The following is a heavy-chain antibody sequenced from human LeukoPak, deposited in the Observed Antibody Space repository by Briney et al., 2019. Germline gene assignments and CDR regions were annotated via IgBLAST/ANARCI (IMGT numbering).Heavy chain of an antibody. J-gene: IGHJ6*03. Sequence: ASVKVSCKASGYTFTGYSIHWVRQAPGQGLEWMGWINPNSGGTNYAQKFQGRVTMTRDTSISTAYMELSRLRSDDTAVYYCARRGYSGYDDDLYYYYYMDVWGKGTTVTISS. CDR1: GYTFTGYS. V-gene: IGHV1-2*02. CDR3: ARRGYSGYDDDLYYYYYMDV. CDR2: INPNSGGT. D-gene: IGHD5-12*01.